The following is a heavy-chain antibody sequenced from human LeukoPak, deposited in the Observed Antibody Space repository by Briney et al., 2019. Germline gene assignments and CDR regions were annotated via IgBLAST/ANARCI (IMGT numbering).Heavy chain of an antibody. J-gene: IGHJ4*02. CDR2: IYCSGST. Sequence: PSETLSLTRTVSVGSLRSYYWSWIRQPPGRGLEWIGYIYCSGSTNYSPYLKSRVTISVDTSKNQFSLKLSSVTAADTAVYYCARVCPNLGSGGSCLGYWGQGTLVTVSS. V-gene: IGHV4-59*01. D-gene: IGHD2-15*01. CDR1: VGSLRSYY. CDR3: ARVCPNLGSGGSCLGY.